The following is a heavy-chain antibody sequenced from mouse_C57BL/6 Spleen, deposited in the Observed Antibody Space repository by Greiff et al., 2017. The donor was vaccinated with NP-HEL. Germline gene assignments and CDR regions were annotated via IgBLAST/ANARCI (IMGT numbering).Heavy chain of an antibody. CDR1: GYTFTSYW. V-gene: IGHV1-50*01. Sequence: VQLQQPGAELVKPGASVKLSCKASGYTFTSYWMQWVKQRPGQGLEWIGEIDPSDSYTNYNRKFKGKATLTVDTSSSTAYMQLSSLTSEDSAVYYCARDPHYYGSSYGFDYWGQGTTLTVSS. CDR3: ARDPHYYGSSYGFDY. D-gene: IGHD1-1*01. CDR2: IDPSDSYT. J-gene: IGHJ2*01.